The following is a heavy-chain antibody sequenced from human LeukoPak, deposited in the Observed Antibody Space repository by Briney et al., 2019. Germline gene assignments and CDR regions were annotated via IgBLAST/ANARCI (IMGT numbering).Heavy chain of an antibody. CDR3: ARSRSSSGGNWFDP. D-gene: IGHD6-13*01. CDR1: GGTFSSYA. Sequence: GASVKVSCKASGGTFSSYAISWVRQAPGQGLEWMGGIIPIFGTANYAQKFQGRVTITTDESTSTAYMELSSLRSEDTAVYYCARSRSSSGGNWFDPWGQGTLVTVSS. J-gene: IGHJ5*02. CDR2: IIPIFGTA. V-gene: IGHV1-69*05.